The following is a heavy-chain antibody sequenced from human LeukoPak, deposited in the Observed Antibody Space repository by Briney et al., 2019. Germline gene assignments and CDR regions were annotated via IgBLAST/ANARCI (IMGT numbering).Heavy chain of an antibody. CDR1: GYTFTNYG. CDR3: ARAAEEEEYQLLCLDY. CDR2: ISAYNGNT. V-gene: IGHV1-18*01. Sequence: ASVKVSCKASGYTFTNYGVSWVRQAPGQGLEWMGWISAYNGNTNYAQKLQGRATMTTDPSTSTAYMELRTLRSDDTAVYYCARAAEEEEYQLLCLDYWGQGTLVTVSS. D-gene: IGHD2-2*01. J-gene: IGHJ4*02.